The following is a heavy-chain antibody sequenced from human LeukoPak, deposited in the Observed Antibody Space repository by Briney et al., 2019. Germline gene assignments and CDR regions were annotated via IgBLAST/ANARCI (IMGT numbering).Heavy chain of an antibody. CDR1: GFPFSNFG. V-gene: IGHV3-30*18. D-gene: IGHD3-9*01. Sequence: PGGSLRLSCTASGFPFSNFGMHWVRQAPDKGLEWVAVISYNASNKYYADSVKGRFTISRDNSKNTLYLQMSSLRAEDTAVYYCAKGSASVFRSFDYLSPSDSWGQGTLVTVSS. CDR2: ISYNASNK. J-gene: IGHJ5*01. CDR3: AKGSASVFRSFDYLSPSDS.